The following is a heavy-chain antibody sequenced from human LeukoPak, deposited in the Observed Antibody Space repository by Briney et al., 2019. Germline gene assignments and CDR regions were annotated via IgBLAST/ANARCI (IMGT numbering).Heavy chain of an antibody. CDR3: ANMGVPA. J-gene: IGHJ5*02. Sequence: GGSLRLSCAASGFTFSNAWMNWVRQVPGKGLVWVSHINDDGSTINYADSVKGRFTISRDNAKNTVYLQMNSLRAEDTAVYYCANMGVPALGQGTLVTVSS. V-gene: IGHV3-74*01. D-gene: IGHD1-26*01. CDR2: INDDGSTI. CDR1: GFTFSNAW.